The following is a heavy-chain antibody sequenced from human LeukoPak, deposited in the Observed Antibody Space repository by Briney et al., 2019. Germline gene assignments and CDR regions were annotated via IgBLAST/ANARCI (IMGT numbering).Heavy chain of an antibody. Sequence: SVKVSCQASRGTFSSYAISWVRQAPGQGLEWMGGIIPIFGTANYAQKFQGRVTITTDESTSTAYMELSSLRSEDTTVYYCARDLYRYYYDRSGPYMSAAFDPWGQGTLVTVSS. CDR1: RGTFSSYA. V-gene: IGHV1-69*05. CDR2: IIPIFGTA. CDR3: ARDLYRYYYDRSGPYMSAAFDP. D-gene: IGHD3-22*01. J-gene: IGHJ5*02.